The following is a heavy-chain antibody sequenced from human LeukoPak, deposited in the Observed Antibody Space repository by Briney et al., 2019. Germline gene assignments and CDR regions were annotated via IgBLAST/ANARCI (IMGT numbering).Heavy chain of an antibody. J-gene: IGHJ4*02. CDR2: LSGSGGST. CDR1: GFTFSSYA. V-gene: IGHV3-23*01. D-gene: IGHD5-18*01. CDR3: AKDPHTGYSFAY. Sequence: GGSLRLSCVFSGFTFSSYAMSWVRQAPGKGLEWVSSLSGSGGSTYYADSVKGGFTISRDNSKNTLYLQMNSLRVEDTAVYYCAKDPHTGYSFAYWGQGTLVTVSS.